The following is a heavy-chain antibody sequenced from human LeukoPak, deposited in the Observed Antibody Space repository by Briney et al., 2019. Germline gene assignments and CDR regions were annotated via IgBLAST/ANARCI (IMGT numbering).Heavy chain of an antibody. V-gene: IGHV1-18*01. J-gene: IGHJ4*02. Sequence: GASVKVSCKASGYTFTSYGISWVRQAPGQGLEWMGWISAYNGNTNYAQKLQGRVTMTTDTSTSTAYMELRSLRSDDTAVYYCAAGRESHYYDSNGYSGYWGQGTLVTVSS. D-gene: IGHD3-22*01. CDR1: GYTFTSYG. CDR2: ISAYNGNT. CDR3: AAGRESHYYDSNGYSGY.